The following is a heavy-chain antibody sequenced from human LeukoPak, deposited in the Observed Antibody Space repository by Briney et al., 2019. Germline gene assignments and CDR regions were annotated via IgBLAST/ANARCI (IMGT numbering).Heavy chain of an antibody. V-gene: IGHV4-34*01. Sequence: SETLSLTCTVSGGSISTRDYYWSWIRQPPGKGLEWIGEINHSGSTNYNPSLKSRVTISVDTSKNQFSLKLSSVTAADTAVYYCASFEGGRNSSSWYWGQGTLVTVSS. CDR1: GGSISTRDYY. J-gene: IGHJ4*02. D-gene: IGHD6-13*01. CDR3: ASFEGGRNSSSWY. CDR2: INHSGST.